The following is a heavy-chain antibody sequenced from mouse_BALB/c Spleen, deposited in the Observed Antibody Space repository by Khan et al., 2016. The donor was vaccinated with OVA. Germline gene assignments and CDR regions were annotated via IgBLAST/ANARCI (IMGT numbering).Heavy chain of an antibody. CDR1: GYTFTNYW. J-gene: IGHJ2*01. Sequence: QVQLQQPGAELVRPGASVKLSCKASGYTFTNYWINWVKQRPGQGLEWIGNIYPSDSYTNYNQKFKDKATLTVDKSSSTAYMQLSSPKSEDSAVYSCTRGAPGNFEYWGQGTTLTVSS. CDR2: IYPSDSYT. V-gene: IGHV1-69*02. CDR3: TRGAPGNFEY.